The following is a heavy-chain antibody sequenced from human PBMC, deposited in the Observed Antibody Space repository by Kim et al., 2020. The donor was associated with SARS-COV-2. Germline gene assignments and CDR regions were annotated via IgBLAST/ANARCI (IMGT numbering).Heavy chain of an antibody. CDR2: ISSSSSTI. J-gene: IGHJ4*02. V-gene: IGHV3-48*04. D-gene: IGHD3-10*01. CDR3: ARGLPITMVRGVSDY. Sequence: GGSLRLSCAASGFTFSSYSMNWVRQAPGKGLEWVSYISSSSSTIYYADSVKGRFTISRDNAKNSLYLQMNSLRAEDTAVYYCARGLPITMVRGVSDYWGREPWSPSPQ. CDR1: GFTFSSYS.